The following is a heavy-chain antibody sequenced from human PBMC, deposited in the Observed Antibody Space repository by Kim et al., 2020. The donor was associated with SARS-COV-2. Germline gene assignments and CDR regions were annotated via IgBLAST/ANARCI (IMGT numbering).Heavy chain of an antibody. V-gene: IGHV3-64D*06. CDR3: AKERNDILTGYPGGMDV. J-gene: IGHJ6*02. Sequence: VKGGFTISRDNSKNTLYLQMSSLRAVDTAVYYCAKERNDILTGYPGGMDVWGQGSTVTVSS. D-gene: IGHD3-9*01.